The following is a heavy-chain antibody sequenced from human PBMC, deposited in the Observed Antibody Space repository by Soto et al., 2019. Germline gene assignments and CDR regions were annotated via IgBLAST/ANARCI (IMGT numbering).Heavy chain of an antibody. V-gene: IGHV3-74*01. Sequence: VCLKIGCAASGFTFKGNCMHWVRQAPGKGLLWVSRINPDGSNTDYADSVKGRFTISRDNAKNTLYLQMNSLRAEDTAVYYCAGGIWNDNAYWGHGTLVTVPQ. CDR2: INPDGSNT. CDR3: AGGIWNDNAY. D-gene: IGHD1-1*01. J-gene: IGHJ4*01. CDR1: GFTFKGNC.